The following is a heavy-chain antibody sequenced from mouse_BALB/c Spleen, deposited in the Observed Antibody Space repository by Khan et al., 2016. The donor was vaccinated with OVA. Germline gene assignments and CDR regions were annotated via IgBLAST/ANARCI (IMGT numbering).Heavy chain of an antibody. CDR2: ISTYYGDT. D-gene: IGHD1-1*01. V-gene: IGHV1S137*01. J-gene: IGHJ3*01. CDR3: VRSFLYGSSTWFGY. CDR1: GYTFTDYV. Sequence: VQLQESGAELVRPGVSVKISCKGSGYTFTDYVMHWVKQSHAKSLEWIGVISTYYGDTTHNQKFKGKATMTVYKSSSTAYMEFARLTSEDSAIYYCVRSFLYGSSTWFGYWGQGTLVTVSA.